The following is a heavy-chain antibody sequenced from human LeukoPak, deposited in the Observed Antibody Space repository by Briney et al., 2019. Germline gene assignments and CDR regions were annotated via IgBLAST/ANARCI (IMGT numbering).Heavy chain of an antibody. J-gene: IGHJ4*02. CDR3: ARGSQNYYNPFDN. V-gene: IGHV4-4*07. Sequence: PSETLSLTCTVSGGSISGSISGPYWRWVRQPAGKGLDWIGRIHSSGSTKYNPSLKSRVTMSVDTSKNQLFLRLTSVTAADTALYYCARGSQNYYNPFDNWGQGTLVTVSS. D-gene: IGHD3-10*01. CDR1: GGSISGSISGPY. CDR2: IHSSGST.